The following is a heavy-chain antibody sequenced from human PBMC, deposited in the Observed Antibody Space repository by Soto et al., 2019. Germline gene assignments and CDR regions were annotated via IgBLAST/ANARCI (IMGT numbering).Heavy chain of an antibody. CDR2: IIPIFGTA. J-gene: IGHJ5*02. CDR1: GGTFSSYA. V-gene: IGHV1-69*13. CDR3: ARDRVVVVDNWFDP. D-gene: IGHD2-15*01. Sequence: SVKVSCKASGGTFSSYAISWVRQAPGQGLEWMGGIIPIFGTANYAQKFQGRVTITADESTSTAYMELSSLRSEDTAVYYCARDRVVVVDNWFDPWGQGTLVTVSS.